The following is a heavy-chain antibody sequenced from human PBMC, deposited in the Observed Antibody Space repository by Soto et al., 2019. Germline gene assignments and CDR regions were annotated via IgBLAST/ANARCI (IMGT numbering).Heavy chain of an antibody. CDR1: GFTFSSYA. D-gene: IGHD2-2*02. CDR3: AKEIGGYCSSTSCYTAENGMDV. V-gene: IGHV3-23*01. CDR2: ISGSGGST. J-gene: IGHJ6*02. Sequence: XGSLRLTCAASGFTFSSYAMSWVRQAPGKGLEWASAISGSGGSTYYADSVKGRFTISRDNSKNTLYLQMNSLRAEDTAVYYCAKEIGGYCSSTSCYTAENGMDVWGQGTTVTVSS.